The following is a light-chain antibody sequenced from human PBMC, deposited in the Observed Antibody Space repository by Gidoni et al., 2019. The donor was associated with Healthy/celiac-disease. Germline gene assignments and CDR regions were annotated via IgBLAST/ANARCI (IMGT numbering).Light chain of an antibody. CDR3: MQALQTPFT. Sequence: DIVMTQSPLSLPVTPGEPASISCRSSQSLLHSNGYNYLDWYLQKPGQSPPLLIHLGSNRASGAPDSFSGGGSGSDVTLKISRVEAEDVGVYYCMQALQTPFTFGPGTKVDIK. J-gene: IGKJ3*01. CDR1: QSLLHSNGYNY. V-gene: IGKV2-28*01. CDR2: LGS.